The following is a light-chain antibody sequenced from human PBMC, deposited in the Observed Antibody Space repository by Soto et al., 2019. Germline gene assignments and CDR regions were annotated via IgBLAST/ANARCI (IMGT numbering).Light chain of an antibody. CDR3: GTWDTSLSAVV. J-gene: IGLJ2*01. Sequence: QSVLTQPPSVSAAPGQKVTISCSGSTSNIGSNYVSWYQQLPTTAPKLLIYDNNKRPSGIPDRFSGSKSGTSATLGITGLQTGDEADYYGGTWDTSLSAVVFGGGTKLTVL. V-gene: IGLV1-51*01. CDR2: DNN. CDR1: TSNIGSNY.